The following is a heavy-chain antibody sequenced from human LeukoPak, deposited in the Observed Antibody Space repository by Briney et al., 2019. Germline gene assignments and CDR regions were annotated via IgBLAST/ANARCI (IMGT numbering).Heavy chain of an antibody. V-gene: IGHV1-69*13. CDR3: AREQSYLTYFDY. CDR1: GGTFSSYA. Sequence: ASVKVSCKASGGTFSSYAISWVRQAPGQGLEWMGGIIPIFGTANYAQKFQGRVTITADESTSTAYMELSSLRSEDTAVYYCAREQSYLTYFDYWGQGTLVTVSS. CDR2: IIPIFGTA. J-gene: IGHJ4*02.